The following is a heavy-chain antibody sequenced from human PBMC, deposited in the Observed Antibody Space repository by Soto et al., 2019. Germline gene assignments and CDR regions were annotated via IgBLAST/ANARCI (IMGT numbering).Heavy chain of an antibody. CDR1: GDSVSSNSAA. CDR3: ARDSAEAGTGGMDV. J-gene: IGHJ6*02. D-gene: IGHD6-13*01. Sequence: PSPTLSLTCAISGDSVSSNSAAWNWIRQSPSRGLEWLGRTYYRSKWYNDYAVSVKSPITINPDTSKNKFSLQLNSVTPEDTAVYYCARDSAEAGTGGMDVWGQGTPVTVSS. CDR2: TYYRSKWYN. V-gene: IGHV6-1*01.